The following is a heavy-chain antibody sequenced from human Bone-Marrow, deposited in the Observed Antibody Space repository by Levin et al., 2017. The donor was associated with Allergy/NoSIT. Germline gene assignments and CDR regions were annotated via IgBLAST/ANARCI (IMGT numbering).Heavy chain of an antibody. CDR1: GFSLTPSGVG. D-gene: IGHD3-3*01. V-gene: IGHV2-5*02. CDR2: IYLDNDK. CDR3: AHRRVHTGFWDWGDFDY. J-gene: IGHJ4*02. Sequence: SGPTLVKPTQTLTVTCTFSGFSLTPSGVGVGWIRQPPGQALEYLALIYLDNDKRYSPSLRSRLTITKDTSKNQVVLTMTNVDPVDTATYYCAHRRVHTGFWDWGDFDYWGQGILVTISA.